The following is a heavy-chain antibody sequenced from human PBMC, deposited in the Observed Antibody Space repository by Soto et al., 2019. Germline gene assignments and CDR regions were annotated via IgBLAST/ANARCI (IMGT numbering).Heavy chain of an antibody. D-gene: IGHD3-16*01. V-gene: IGHV1-18*01. CDR3: ARGARLGEFQI. J-gene: IGHJ4*02. Sequence: ASVKVSCKASGYTFTSYGISWVRQAPGQGLEWMGWISAYNGNTNYAQKLQGRVTISKDTSKNQFSLRLSSVTAADTAVYYCARGARLGEFQIWGQGTLVTVSS. CDR2: ISAYNGNT. CDR1: GYTFTSYG.